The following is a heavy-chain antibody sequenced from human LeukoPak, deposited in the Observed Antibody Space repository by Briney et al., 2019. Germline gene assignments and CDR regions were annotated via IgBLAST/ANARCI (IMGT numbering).Heavy chain of an antibody. CDR2: LYYSGST. Sequence: SETLSLTCTVSGDSISSFYWSWIRQPPGKGLEWIGYLYYSGSTNYNPSLKSRVTISVDTSKNQFSLKLNSVTAADTAVYYCASRSPPGETGYFDYWGQGTLVTVSS. CDR1: GDSISSFY. V-gene: IGHV4-59*12. D-gene: IGHD2-21*01. J-gene: IGHJ4*02. CDR3: ASRSPPGETGYFDY.